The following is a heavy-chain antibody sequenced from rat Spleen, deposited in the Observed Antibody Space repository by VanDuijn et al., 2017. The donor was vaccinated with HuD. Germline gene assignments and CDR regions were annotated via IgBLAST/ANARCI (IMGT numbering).Heavy chain of an antibody. J-gene: IGHJ3*01. CDR3: ARPNYGYPFAY. Sequence: EVQLVESGGDLVQPGRSLKLSCAASGFTFSDYNMAWVRQTPKKGLEWVATISYDGSGTFYRDSVKGRFTISRDNARITLYLQMDSLRSEDTATYYCARPNYGYPFAYWGQGTLVTVSP. CDR1: GFTFSDYN. CDR2: ISYDGSGT. V-gene: IGHV5-7*01. D-gene: IGHD1-11*01.